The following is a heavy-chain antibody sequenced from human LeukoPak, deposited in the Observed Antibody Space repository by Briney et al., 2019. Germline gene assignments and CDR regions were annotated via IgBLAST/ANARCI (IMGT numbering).Heavy chain of an antibody. CDR3: VPRKEWSCYMDV. J-gene: IGHJ6*03. CDR2: ISGSGGST. Sequence: GGSLRLSCAASGFTFSSYGMSWVRQAPGKGLEWVSAISGSGGSTYYADSVKGRFTISRDNSKNTLYLHMNSLRAEDTAVYYCVPRKEWSCYMDVWGKGTTVTVSS. CDR1: GFTFSSYG. V-gene: IGHV3-23*01. D-gene: IGHD3-3*01.